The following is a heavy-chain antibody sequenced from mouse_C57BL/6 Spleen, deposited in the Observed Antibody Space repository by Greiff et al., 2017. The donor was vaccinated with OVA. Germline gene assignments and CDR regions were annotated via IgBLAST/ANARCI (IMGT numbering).Heavy chain of an antibody. CDR2: IYPGDGDT. CDR3: ARGGTTVTSYYFDY. CDR1: GYAFSSSW. J-gene: IGHJ2*01. D-gene: IGHD2-1*01. Sequence: QVQLQQSGPELVKPGASVKISCKASGYAFSSSWMNWVKQRPGKGLEWIGRIYPGDGDTNYNGKFKGKATLTADKSASTAYMQLSSLTSEDSAVYCCARGGTTVTSYYFDYWGQGTTLTVSS. V-gene: IGHV1-82*01.